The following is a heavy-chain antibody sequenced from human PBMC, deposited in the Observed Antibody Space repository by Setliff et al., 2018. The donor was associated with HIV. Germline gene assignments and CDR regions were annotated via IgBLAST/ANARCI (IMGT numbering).Heavy chain of an antibody. CDR3: AHQELGYCSGGSCPPPHAFDA. J-gene: IGHJ3*01. D-gene: IGHD2-15*01. Sequence: SGPTLVNPTQTLTLTCTFSGFSLSTRGVGVGWIRQPPGKALEWLALIYWDDDKRYNPSLKTRLTITKDTSKNQVVLTMTTMDPVDTATYYCAHQELGYCSGGSCPPPHAFDAWGQGTMVTVSS. V-gene: IGHV2-5*02. CDR1: GFSLSTRGVG. CDR2: IYWDDDK.